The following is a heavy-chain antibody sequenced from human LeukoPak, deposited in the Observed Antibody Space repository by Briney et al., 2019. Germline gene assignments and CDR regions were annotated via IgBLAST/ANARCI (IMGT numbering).Heavy chain of an antibody. Sequence: PGGSLRLSCAASELTSSTSWMSWVRQAPGKGLEWVAQTKQDGSEKYYVDSVKRRFTTSRDKNSLFLQMNSVRAEDTAVYYCVGWGISGITNHWGQGTLVTVSS. D-gene: IGHD1-7*01. J-gene: IGHJ4*02. CDR3: VGWGISGITNH. CDR2: TKQDGSEK. V-gene: IGHV3-7*01. CDR1: ELTSSTSW.